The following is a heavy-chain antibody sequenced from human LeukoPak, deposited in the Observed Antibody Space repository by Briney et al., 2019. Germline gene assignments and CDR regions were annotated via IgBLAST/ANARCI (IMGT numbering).Heavy chain of an antibody. D-gene: IGHD1-7*01. J-gene: IGHJ6*03. CDR1: GFTFSSYG. CDR2: IWCDGSNK. CDR3: AKAWGGTIYYYYMDV. Sequence: GGSLRLSCAASGFTFSSYGMHWVRQAPGKGLEWVAVIWCDGSNKYYADSVKGRFTISRDNSKNTLYLQMNSLRAEDTAVYYCAKAWGGTIYYYYMDVWGKGTTVTVSS. V-gene: IGHV3-30*02.